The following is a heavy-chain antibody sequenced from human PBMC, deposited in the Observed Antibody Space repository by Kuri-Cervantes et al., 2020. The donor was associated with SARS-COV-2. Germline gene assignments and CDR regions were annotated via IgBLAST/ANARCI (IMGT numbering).Heavy chain of an antibody. D-gene: IGHD6-19*01. V-gene: IGHV1-69*13. Sequence: SVKVSCKASGGTFSSYAISWVRQAPGQGLEWMGGIIPIFGTADYAQKFQGRVTITADESTSTAYMELSSLRSEDTAVYYCARAGVAGYSSGWNPYYYYGMDVWGQGTTVTVSS. CDR3: ARAGVAGYSSGWNPYYYYGMDV. J-gene: IGHJ6*02. CDR1: GGTFSSYA. CDR2: IIPIFGTA.